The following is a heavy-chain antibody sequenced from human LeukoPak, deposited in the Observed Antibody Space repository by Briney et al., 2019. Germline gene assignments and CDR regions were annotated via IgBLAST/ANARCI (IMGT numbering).Heavy chain of an antibody. CDR3: ARGVFGRFDP. Sequence: SETLSLTCVVYGGSLSGYYWNWIRQPPGKGLEWIGEINQSGSTNYNPSLESRVTISLDTSKNQFFLNLNSVTAAGTAAYYCARGVFGRFDPWGQGTLVTVPS. CDR1: GGSLSGYY. J-gene: IGHJ5*02. V-gene: IGHV4-34*01. D-gene: IGHD3-10*01. CDR2: INQSGST.